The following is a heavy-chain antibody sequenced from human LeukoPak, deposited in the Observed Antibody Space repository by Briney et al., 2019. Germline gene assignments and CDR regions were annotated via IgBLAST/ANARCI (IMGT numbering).Heavy chain of an antibody. V-gene: IGHV4-39*07. CDR2: IYYSGST. Sequence: SETLSLTCTVSGGSISSSSYYWGWIRQPPGKGLEWIGSIYYSGSTYYNPSLKSRVTISVDTSKNQFSLKLSSVTAADTAVYYCARISGGSDPWGQGTLVTVSS. CDR1: GGSISSSSYY. CDR3: ARISGGSDP. J-gene: IGHJ5*02. D-gene: IGHD3-10*01.